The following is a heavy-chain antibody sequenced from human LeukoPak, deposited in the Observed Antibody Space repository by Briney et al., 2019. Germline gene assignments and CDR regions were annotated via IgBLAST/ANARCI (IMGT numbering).Heavy chain of an antibody. CDR2: ISSSSGYI. V-gene: IGHV3-21*01. CDR1: GFTFSSYS. CDR3: ARGAPMVRGVIMGY. D-gene: IGHD3-10*01. J-gene: IGHJ4*02. Sequence: GGSLRLSCAASGFTFSSYSMNWVRQAPGKGLEWVSSISSSSGYIYYADSVKGRFTISRDNAKNSLYLQMNSLRAEDTAVYYCARGAPMVRGVIMGYWGQGTLVTVSS.